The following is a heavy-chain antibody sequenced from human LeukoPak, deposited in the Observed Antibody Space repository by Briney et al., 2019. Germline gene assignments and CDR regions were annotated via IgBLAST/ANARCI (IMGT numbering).Heavy chain of an antibody. J-gene: IGHJ4*02. D-gene: IGHD3-3*02. Sequence: PGGSLRLSCAASRLTLIDYAMSWVGQAPGKGLQWVSAITGSGGSTYYADSVKGRFTISRDNSQNTLYLQINSLRAEDTAVYCRGEGIRQALALYYFDEWGEGTLATVSS. CDR3: GEGIRQALALYYFDE. CDR1: RLTLIDYA. V-gene: IGHV3-23*01. CDR2: ITGSGGST.